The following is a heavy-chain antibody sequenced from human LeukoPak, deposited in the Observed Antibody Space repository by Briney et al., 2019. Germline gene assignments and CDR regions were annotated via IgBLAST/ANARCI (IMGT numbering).Heavy chain of an antibody. CDR1: EFAFNNYA. CDR3: AREKLSSGFFDY. V-gene: IGHV3-23*01. J-gene: IGHJ4*02. D-gene: IGHD5-12*01. CDR2: ISGNGGKT. Sequence: GGSLRLSCAASEFAFNNYAMSWVRQVPGKGLEWVSAISGNGGKTYYADSVKGRFTISRDNSKSTLYLQMNSLRAEDTAIYYCAREKLSSGFFDYWGQGTLVTVSS.